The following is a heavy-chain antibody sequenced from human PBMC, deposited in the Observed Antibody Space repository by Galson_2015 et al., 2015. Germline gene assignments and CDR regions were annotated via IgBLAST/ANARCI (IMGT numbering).Heavy chain of an antibody. CDR2: IWYDGSNK. Sequence: SLRLSCAASGFTLSSYGMHWVRQAPGKGLEWVAVIWYDGSNKYYADSVKGRFTISRDNSKNTLYLQMNSLRAEDTAVYYCARSMIVVVPAAIVYYGMDVWGQGTTVTVSS. D-gene: IGHD2-2*02. V-gene: IGHV3-33*01. CDR3: ARSMIVVVPAAIVYYGMDV. CDR1: GFTLSSYG. J-gene: IGHJ6*02.